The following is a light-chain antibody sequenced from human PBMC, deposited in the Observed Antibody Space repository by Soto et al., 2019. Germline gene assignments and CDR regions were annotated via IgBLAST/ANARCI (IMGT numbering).Light chain of an antibody. Sequence: QAVVTQSPSASASLGASVKLTCTLSRGHSSYAIAWHQQQPEKGPRYLMKLNSDGRHSKGDGIPDRFSGYSSGTERYLPIPTHQAEDEANNYRQTWRTRIHNVFGTGTKHTVL. CDR2: LNSDGRH. V-gene: IGLV4-69*01. CDR1: RGHSSYA. J-gene: IGLJ1*01. CDR3: QTWRTRIHNV.